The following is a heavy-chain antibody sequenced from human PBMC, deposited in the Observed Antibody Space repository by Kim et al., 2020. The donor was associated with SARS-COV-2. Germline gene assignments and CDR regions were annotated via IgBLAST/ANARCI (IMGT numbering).Heavy chain of an antibody. J-gene: IGHJ6*02. CDR2: IIPIFGTA. D-gene: IGHD2-21*01. Sequence: SVKVSCKASGGTFSSYAISWVRQAPGQGLEWMGGIIPIFGTANYAQKFQGRVTITADESTSTAYMELSSLRSEDTAVYYCAREGTVVSSYYYYYYGMDVWGQGATVTVSS. CDR1: GGTFSSYA. CDR3: AREGTVVSSYYYYYYGMDV. V-gene: IGHV1-69*13.